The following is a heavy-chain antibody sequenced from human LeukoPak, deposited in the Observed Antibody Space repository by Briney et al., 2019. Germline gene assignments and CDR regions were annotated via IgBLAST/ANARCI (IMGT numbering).Heavy chain of an antibody. CDR1: GYTFTSYG. D-gene: IGHD6-13*01. CDR2: ISAYNGNT. Sequence: ASVKVSCKASGYTFTSYGISWVRQAPGQGLEWMGWISAYNGNTNYAPKLQGRVTMTTDTSTSTAYMELRSLRSDDTAVYYCARHKTQKYSSRGYNAFDIWGQGTMVTVSS. V-gene: IGHV1-18*01. CDR3: ARHKTQKYSSRGYNAFDI. J-gene: IGHJ3*02.